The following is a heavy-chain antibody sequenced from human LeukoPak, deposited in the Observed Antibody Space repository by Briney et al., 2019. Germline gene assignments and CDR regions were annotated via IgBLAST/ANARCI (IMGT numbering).Heavy chain of an antibody. CDR3: ARARGVCGGDCYGPAFDI. D-gene: IGHD2-21*02. CDR1: GVALSGYY. Sequence: PSETLSLTCAVYGVALSGYYWSWIREPPGKGHEWIGEINHSGSTNYNPSLKSPVTISVDTSKIQFSLKLSSVTAAVTAVYYCARARGVCGGDCYGPAFDIWGQGTMVTVSS. CDR2: INHSGST. J-gene: IGHJ3*02. V-gene: IGHV4-34*01.